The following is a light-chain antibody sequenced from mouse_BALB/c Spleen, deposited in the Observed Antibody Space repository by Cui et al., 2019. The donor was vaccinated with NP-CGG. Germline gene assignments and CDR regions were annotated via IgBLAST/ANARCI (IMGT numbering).Light chain of an antibody. Sequence: QAVLTQEPALTASPGETATLTCRSRTGAVTNSNYANWVQEKPDHLFTGLMGGTNNRSPGVPARFSGSLIGDKAALTITGAQTEDEAIYFCALWYSNHWVFGGGTKLTVL. CDR1: TGAVTNSNY. CDR3: ALWYSNHWV. V-gene: IGLV1*01. J-gene: IGLJ1*01. CDR2: GTN.